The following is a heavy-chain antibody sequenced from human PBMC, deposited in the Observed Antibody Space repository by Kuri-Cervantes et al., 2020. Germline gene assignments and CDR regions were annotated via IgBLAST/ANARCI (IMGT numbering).Heavy chain of an antibody. D-gene: IGHD3-22*01. J-gene: IGHJ4*02. CDR3: ARGWRSYSSGYYYVY. CDR1: GGTFNTCS. CDR2: IIPIDGTS. Sequence: SVKVSCKASGGTFNTCSITWVRQAPGQGLEWIGGIIPIDGTSKYAQKFQGRVTITTDESTTTAYMQLSSLRSDDTAVYYCARGWRSYSSGYYYVYWGQGTLVTVSS. V-gene: IGHV1-69*05.